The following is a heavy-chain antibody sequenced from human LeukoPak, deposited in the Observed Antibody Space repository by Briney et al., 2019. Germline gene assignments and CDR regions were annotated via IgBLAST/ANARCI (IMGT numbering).Heavy chain of an antibody. D-gene: IGHD1-7*01. CDR2: IYPADSDT. CDR1: GYTFTSCW. V-gene: IGHV5-51*01. Sequence: GESLKISCKGSGYTFTSCWIGWVRQMPGKGLEGMGIIYPADSDTRYSPSSQGQVTISADKSISTAYLQWSSLKASDTAMYYCARPRIAGTTGAFDIWGQGTMVTVSS. CDR3: ARPRIAGTTGAFDI. J-gene: IGHJ3*02.